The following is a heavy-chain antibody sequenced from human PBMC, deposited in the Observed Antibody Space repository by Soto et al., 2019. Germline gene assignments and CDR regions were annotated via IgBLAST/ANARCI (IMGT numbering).Heavy chain of an antibody. V-gene: IGHV4-34*01. J-gene: IGHJ6*02. CDR2: INHSGST. Sequence: SETLSLTCAVYGGSFSGYYWSWIRQPPGKGLEWIGEINHSGSTNYNPSLKSRVTISVDTSKNQFSLKLSSVTAADTAVYYCARRRIAAAGTAVYYGMDVWGQGTTVTVSS. CDR1: GGSFSGYY. D-gene: IGHD6-13*01. CDR3: ARRRIAAAGTAVYYGMDV.